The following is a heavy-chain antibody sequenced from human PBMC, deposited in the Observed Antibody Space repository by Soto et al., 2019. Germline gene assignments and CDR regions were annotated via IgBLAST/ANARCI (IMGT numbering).Heavy chain of an antibody. CDR1: GGTFSSYA. CDR3: ARDYTPYCTNGVCYLHGMDV. CDR2: IIPIFGTA. Sequence: SVKVSCKASGGTFSSYAISWVRQAPGQGLEWMGGIIPIFGTANYAQKFQGRVTITADESTSTAYMELSSLRSEDTAVYYCARDYTPYCTNGVCYLHGMDVWGQGTTVTVSS. V-gene: IGHV1-69*13. D-gene: IGHD2-8*01. J-gene: IGHJ6*02.